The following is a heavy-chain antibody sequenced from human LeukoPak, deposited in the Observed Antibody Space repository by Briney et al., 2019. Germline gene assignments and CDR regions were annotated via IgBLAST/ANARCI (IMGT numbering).Heavy chain of an antibody. D-gene: IGHD2-21*01. CDR3: AKDLWWRYYFDY. CDR1: GFTLSSYE. CDR2: ISGSGMNT. J-gene: IGHJ4*02. Sequence: GGSLRLSCTVSGFTLSSYEMTWFRQAPGKGLEWVSSISGSGMNTDYADSVKGRFTISRDNSKNTLYLQLNSLRAEDTAVYYCAKDLWWRYYFDYWGQGTLVTVSS. V-gene: IGHV3-23*01.